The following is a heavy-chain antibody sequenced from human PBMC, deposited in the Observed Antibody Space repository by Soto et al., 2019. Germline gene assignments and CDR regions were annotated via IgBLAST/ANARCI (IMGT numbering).Heavy chain of an antibody. CDR1: GFTFSSYA. CDR3: ARVYCGGDCYLTYYYYYGMDV. V-gene: IGHV3-30-3*01. D-gene: IGHD2-21*02. J-gene: IGHJ6*02. CDR2: ISYDGSNK. Sequence: PGGSLRLSCAASGFTFSSYAMHWVRQAPGKGLEWVAVISYDGSNKYYADSVKGRFTISRDNSKNTLYLQMNSLRAEDTAVYYCARVYCGGDCYLTYYYYYGMDVWGQGTTVTVSS.